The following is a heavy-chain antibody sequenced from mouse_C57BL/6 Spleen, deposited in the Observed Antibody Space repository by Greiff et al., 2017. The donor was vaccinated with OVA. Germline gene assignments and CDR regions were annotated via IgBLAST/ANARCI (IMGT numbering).Heavy chain of an antibody. CDR1: GYTFTSYW. V-gene: IGHV1-55*01. D-gene: IGHD2-14*01. J-gene: IGHJ4*01. CDR3: ARKDYRDYYAMDD. Sequence: QVQLQQPGAELVKPGASVKMSCKASGYTFTSYWITWVKQRPGQGLEWIGDIYPGSGSTNYNEKFKSKATLTVDTSSSTAYMQLSSLTSEDSAVYYCARKDYRDYYAMDDWGQGTSVTVSS. CDR2: IYPGSGST.